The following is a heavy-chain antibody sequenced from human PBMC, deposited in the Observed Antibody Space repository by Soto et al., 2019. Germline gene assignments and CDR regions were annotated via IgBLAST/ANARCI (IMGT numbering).Heavy chain of an antibody. D-gene: IGHD1-20*01. CDR1: GFIFSNYE. V-gene: IGHV3-48*03. CDR2: ISDSGSTI. CDR3: ARGGITGTTTRPVDY. Sequence: EVQLVESGGGLVQPGGSLRLSCATSGFIFSNYEMNWVRQAPGKGLEWVSNISDSGSTIYYADSVKGRFTISSDSAKNSLYLQMNSLRAEDTAVYYCARGGITGTTTRPVDYWGQGTLVTVSS. J-gene: IGHJ4*02.